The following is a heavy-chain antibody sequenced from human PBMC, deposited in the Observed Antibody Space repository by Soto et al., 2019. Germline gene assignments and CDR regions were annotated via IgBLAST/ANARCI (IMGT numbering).Heavy chain of an antibody. Sequence: QVQLVQSGAEVKKPGSSVKVSCKASGGIFSTYAISWLRQAPGQGLEWMGGIIPIFGTPNYAQRFQGRVTITADESTSTAYMELGRLRSEDTAVYYCARDRDDYGSGNYYTRIDVWGQGTLVTVS. CDR3: ARDRDDYGSGNYYTRIDV. V-gene: IGHV1-69*01. D-gene: IGHD3-10*01. CDR2: IIPIFGTP. J-gene: IGHJ4*02. CDR1: GGIFSTYA.